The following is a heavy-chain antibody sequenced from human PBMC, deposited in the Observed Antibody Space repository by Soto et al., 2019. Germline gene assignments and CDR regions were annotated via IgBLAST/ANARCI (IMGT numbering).Heavy chain of an antibody. J-gene: IGHJ4*02. CDR3: AMPRPARSPLGGYYFDF. CDR1: GFRFRNYD. V-gene: IGHV3-30*04. CDR2: ISFDGSNK. Sequence: QVHLVESGGGVVKPGKSLRLSCVASGFRFRNYDMTWVRQAPGKGLEWVAVISFDGSNKYYADSVKGRFTISRDNSKNTLYLQMHSLRIEDTAVFYCAMPRPARSPLGGYYFDFWVQGSLVAVSS. D-gene: IGHD3-16*01.